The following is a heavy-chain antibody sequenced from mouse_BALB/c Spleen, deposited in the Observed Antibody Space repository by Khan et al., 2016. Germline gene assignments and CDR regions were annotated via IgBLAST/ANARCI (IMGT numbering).Heavy chain of an antibody. J-gene: IGHJ3*01. CDR2: TDPANDNT. Sequence: VQLQQSGAELVKPGASVKLSCTASGFNIKDTYMHWMIQRPEQGLEWIGRTDPANDNTKYDPKFQGKATITADTSSNTAYLQLSSLTSEDTAVYYCARSYYDSWFVYWGQGTLVTVSA. CDR1: GFNIKDTY. V-gene: IGHV14-3*02. D-gene: IGHD2-4*01. CDR3: ARSYYDSWFVY.